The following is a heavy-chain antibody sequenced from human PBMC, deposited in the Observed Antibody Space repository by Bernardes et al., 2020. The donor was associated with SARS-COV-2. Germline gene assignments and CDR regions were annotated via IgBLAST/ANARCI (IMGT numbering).Heavy chain of an antibody. Sequence: SETLSLTCTVSGCTISSSGYYWGWIRQPPGKGLVWIGSIYYSGSTYYNPSLKSRVTISVDTSKNQFSLKLSSVTAADTAVYYCARHHPGFLEWTNWFDPWGQGTLVTVSS. V-gene: IGHV4-39*01. CDR2: IYYSGST. D-gene: IGHD3-3*01. J-gene: IGHJ5*02. CDR1: GCTISSSGYY. CDR3: ARHHPGFLEWTNWFDP.